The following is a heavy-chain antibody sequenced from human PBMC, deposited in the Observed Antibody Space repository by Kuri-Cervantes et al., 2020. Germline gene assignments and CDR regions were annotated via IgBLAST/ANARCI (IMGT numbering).Heavy chain of an antibody. D-gene: IGHD3-9*01. CDR2: INSDGSST. CDR3: ARGQDYDILTGYYL. J-gene: IGHJ4*02. CDR1: GFTFSSYW. Sequence: GESLKISCAASGFTFSSYWMHWVRQAPGKGLVWVSRINSDGSSTSYADSVKGRFAISRDNAKNTLYPQMNSLRAEDTAVYYCARGQDYDILTGYYLWGQGTLVTVSS. V-gene: IGHV3-74*01.